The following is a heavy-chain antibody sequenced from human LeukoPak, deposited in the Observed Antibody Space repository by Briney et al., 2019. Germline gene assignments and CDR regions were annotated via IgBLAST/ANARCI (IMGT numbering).Heavy chain of an antibody. Sequence: GGSLRLSCIASGSTLRNNIMTWVRQAPGKGLEWVSSLSFIDDSTYYADSVKGRFTISGDTSKNTLFLQMNSLIPEDTGVYYCGREGYTSGYAGAFDTWGQGTMVTVSS. D-gene: IGHD2-2*01. CDR1: GSTLRNNI. CDR3: GREGYTSGYAGAFDT. V-gene: IGHV3-23*01. CDR2: LSFIDDST. J-gene: IGHJ3*02.